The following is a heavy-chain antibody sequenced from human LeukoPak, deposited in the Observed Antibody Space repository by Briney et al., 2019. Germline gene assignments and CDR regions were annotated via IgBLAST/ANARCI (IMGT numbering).Heavy chain of an antibody. CDR1: GFSFSYYA. CDR2: ISSSGSTI. J-gene: IGHJ4*02. V-gene: IGHV3-11*01. Sequence: GRSLRLSCAASGFSFSYYAMHWVRQAPGKGLEWVSYISSSGSTIYYADSVKGRFTISRDNAKNSLYLQMNSLRAEDTAVYYCATSSGYSTVVDYWGQGTLVTVSS. D-gene: IGHD3-22*01. CDR3: ATSSGYSTVVDY.